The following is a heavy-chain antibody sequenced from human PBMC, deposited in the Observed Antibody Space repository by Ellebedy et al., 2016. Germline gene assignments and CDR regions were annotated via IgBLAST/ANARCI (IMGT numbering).Heavy chain of an antibody. CDR3: ARRTGYCSSTSCRYFDY. D-gene: IGHD2-2*01. CDR1: GGSISSSSYY. Sequence: SETLSLXXTVSGGSISSSSYYWGWIRQPPGKGLEWIGYIYYSGSTYYNPSLKSRVTISVDTSKNQFSLKLSSVTAADTAVYYCARRTGYCSSTSCRYFDYWGQGTLVTVSS. CDR2: IYYSGST. J-gene: IGHJ4*02. V-gene: IGHV4-31*03.